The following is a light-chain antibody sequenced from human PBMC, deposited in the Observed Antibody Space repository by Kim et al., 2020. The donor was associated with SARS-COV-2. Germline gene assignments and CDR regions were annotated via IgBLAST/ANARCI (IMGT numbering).Light chain of an antibody. CDR2: GAS. CDR1: QAIGNSF. J-gene: IGKJ2*01. V-gene: IGKV3-20*01. Sequence: EIVLTQSPGTLSLSPGDTATLSCRASQAIGNSFLAWYQQRAGQAPRLLIYGASNRATGVPDRFSGSGSGTDFSLTISRLEPEDFATYYCHQYRDSSPYTFGQGTKLEI. CDR3: HQYRDSSPYT.